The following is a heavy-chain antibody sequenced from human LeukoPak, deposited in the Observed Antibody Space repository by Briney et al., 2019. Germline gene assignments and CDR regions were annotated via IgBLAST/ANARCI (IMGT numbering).Heavy chain of an antibody. CDR3: VRAKNASGP. CDR2: ISWNSGTI. Sequence: GGSLRLSCAASGFTFDDYAMHWVRQAPGKGLEWVSGISWNSGTIGYADSVKGRFTISRDNAKNSLYLQMNSLRAEDTAVYYCVRAKNASGPWGQGTLVTVSS. CDR1: GFTFDDYA. J-gene: IGHJ5*02. D-gene: IGHD3-10*01. V-gene: IGHV3-9*01.